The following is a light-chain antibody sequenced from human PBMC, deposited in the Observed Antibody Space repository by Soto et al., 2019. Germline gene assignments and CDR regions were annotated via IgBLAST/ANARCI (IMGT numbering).Light chain of an antibody. J-gene: IGLJ1*01. CDR3: SSYAGSGTFYV. CDR2: EVT. Sequence: QSVLTQPVSVSGSPGQSITISCTGTSSDLWSYDLVSWYQQHPGKAPKLMVYEVTKRPSGVSNRFSGSKSGNTASLTISGLQAEDEADYSCSSYAGSGTFYVFGSGTKVTV. V-gene: IGLV2-23*02. CDR1: SSDLWSYDL.